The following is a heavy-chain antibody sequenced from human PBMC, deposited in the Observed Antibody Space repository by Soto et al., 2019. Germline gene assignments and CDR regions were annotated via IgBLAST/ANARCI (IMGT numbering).Heavy chain of an antibody. V-gene: IGHV1-69*02. Sequence: QVQLVQSGAEVKKPGSSVKVSCRASGSTFSSYTVSWVRQAPGQGLEWMGRIIPVLGVTNYAQKFKGRVTITADKSKTTGYMELSSLRSGDTAIYYCARRRYCGADCYSKYYYGMDVWGQGTTVTVSS. CDR2: IIPVLGVT. CDR1: GSTFSSYT. D-gene: IGHD2-21*02. J-gene: IGHJ6*02. CDR3: ARRRYCGADCYSKYYYGMDV.